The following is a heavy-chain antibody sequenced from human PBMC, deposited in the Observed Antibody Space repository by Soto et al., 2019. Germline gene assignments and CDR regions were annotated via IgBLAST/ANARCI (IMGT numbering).Heavy chain of an antibody. V-gene: IGHV1-2*04. D-gene: IGHD2-8*01. Sequence: ASVKVSCKASGYSFTDYHIHWVRQAPGQGLEWLGRINPKSGGTSTAQKFQGWVTMTRDRSISTVYMELTRLRSDDTAVYFCARGHSTNCSNGVCSFFYNHEMDVWGQGTTVTVSS. CDR1: GYSFTDYH. CDR3: ARGHSTNCSNGVCSFFYNHEMDV. J-gene: IGHJ6*02. CDR2: INPKSGGT.